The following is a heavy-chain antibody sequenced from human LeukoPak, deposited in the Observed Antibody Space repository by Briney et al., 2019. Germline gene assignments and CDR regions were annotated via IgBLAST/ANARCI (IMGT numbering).Heavy chain of an antibody. CDR2: ISAYNGNT. D-gene: IGHD3-3*01. J-gene: IGHJ6*02. CDR3: ARVGQKLRFLEWLPKYYYYYGMDV. CDR1: GYTFSTYG. V-gene: IGHV1-18*01. Sequence: ASVRVSCKSSGYTFSTYGIHWVRQVPGQGLEWMGWISAYNGNTNYAQKLQGRVTMTTDTSTSTAYMELRSLRSDDTAVYYCARVGQKLRFLEWLPKYYYYYGMDVWGQGTTVTVSS.